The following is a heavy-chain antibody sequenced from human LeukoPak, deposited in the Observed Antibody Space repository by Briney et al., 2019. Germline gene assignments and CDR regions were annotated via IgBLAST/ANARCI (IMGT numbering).Heavy chain of an antibody. D-gene: IGHD3-10*01. CDR2: INPSGGST. CDR1: GYTFTSYY. V-gene: IGHV1-46*01. Sequence: ASVKVSCKASGYTFTSYYMHWVRQAPGQGLEWMGIINPSGGSTSYAQKFQGRVTMTRDMSTSTVYMELSRLRSDDTAVYYCASLGTIYGSGKNFDYWGQGTLVTVSS. J-gene: IGHJ4*02. CDR3: ASLGTIYGSGKNFDY.